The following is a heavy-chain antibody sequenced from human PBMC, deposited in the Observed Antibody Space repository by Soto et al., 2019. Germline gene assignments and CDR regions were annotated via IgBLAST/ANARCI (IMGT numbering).Heavy chain of an antibody. CDR2: IYYSGST. D-gene: IGHD2-21*02. J-gene: IGHJ3*02. CDR3: ARVCGGDCHNAFDI. CDR1: GGSISSGSYY. V-gene: IGHV4-31*03. Sequence: QVQLQESGPGLVKPSQTLSLTCTVSGGSISSGSYYWSWIRQHPGKGLEWIGYIYYSGSTYYNPSLKSRVTISVDTSKNQFSLKLSSVTAADTAVYYCARVCGGDCHNAFDIWGQGTMVTVSS.